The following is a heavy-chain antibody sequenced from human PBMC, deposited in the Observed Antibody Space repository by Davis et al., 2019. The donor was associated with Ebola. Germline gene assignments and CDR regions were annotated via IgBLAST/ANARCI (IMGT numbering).Heavy chain of an antibody. D-gene: IGHD3-3*01. CDR1: GGSISSSSYY. Sequence: GSLRLSCTVSGGSISSSSYYWGWIRQPPGKGLEWIGYIYYSGSTNYNPSLKSRVTISVDTSKNQFSLKLSSVTAADTAVYYCARAGGFLEWLYFDYWGQGTLVTVSS. V-gene: IGHV4-61*05. CDR2: IYYSGST. CDR3: ARAGGFLEWLYFDY. J-gene: IGHJ4*02.